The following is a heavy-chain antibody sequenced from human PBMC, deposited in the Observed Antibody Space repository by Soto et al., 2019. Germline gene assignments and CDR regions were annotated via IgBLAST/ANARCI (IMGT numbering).Heavy chain of an antibody. CDR3: AKERKDYYDSSGYYYGYFDY. V-gene: IGHV3-30*18. Sequence: PGGSLRLSCAASGFTFSSYGMHWVRQAPGKGLEWVAVISYDGSNKYYADSVKGRFTISRDNSKNTLYLQMNSLRAEDTAVHYCAKERKDYYDSSGYYYGYFDYWGQGTLVTVSS. J-gene: IGHJ4*02. CDR1: GFTFSSYG. D-gene: IGHD3-22*01. CDR2: ISYDGSNK.